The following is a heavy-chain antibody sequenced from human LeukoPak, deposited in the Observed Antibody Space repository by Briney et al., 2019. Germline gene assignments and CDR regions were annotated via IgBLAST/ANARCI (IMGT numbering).Heavy chain of an antibody. J-gene: IGHJ4*02. CDR2: INSNSGAT. V-gene: IGHV1-2*02. CDR3: ARDSFGHDNDFDY. CDR1: GYTFTGYF. Sequence: ASVTVSCKASGYTFTGYFLHWVRQAPGQGLEWMGWINSNSGATRYAQKFQGRVTMTRDTSISTAYMELSRLKSDDTAVYYCARDSFGHDNDFDYWGQGTLVTVSS. D-gene: IGHD3-16*01.